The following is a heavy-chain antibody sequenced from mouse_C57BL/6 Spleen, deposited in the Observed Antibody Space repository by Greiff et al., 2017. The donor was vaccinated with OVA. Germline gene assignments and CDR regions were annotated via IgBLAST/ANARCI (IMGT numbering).Heavy chain of an antibody. V-gene: IGHV1-66*01. J-gene: IGHJ4*01. CDR3: ATGYDYDVGAIDY. CDR2: IYPGSGNT. Sequence: QVQLQQSGPELVKPGASVKISCKASGYSFTSYYIHWVKQRPGQGLEWIGWIYPGSGNTKYNEKFKGKATLTADTSSSTAYMQLSSLTSEDSAVYYCATGYDYDVGAIDYWGQGTSVTVSS. D-gene: IGHD2-4*01. CDR1: GYSFTSYY.